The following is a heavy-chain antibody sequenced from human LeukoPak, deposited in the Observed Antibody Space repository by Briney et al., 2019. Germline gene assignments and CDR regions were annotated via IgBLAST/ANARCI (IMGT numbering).Heavy chain of an antibody. J-gene: IGHJ4*02. Sequence: QPGGSLRVSCAAAGFTFSSYAMSWVRQAPGKGLEWVSAISGSGGSTYYADSVKGRFTISRDNSKNTLYLQMNSPRVEDTDLYYCAKDPEYYYGSGSYDYWGQGTLLTVSS. CDR3: AKDPEYYYGSGSYDY. D-gene: IGHD3-10*01. V-gene: IGHV3-23*01. CDR2: ISGSGGST. CDR1: GFTFSSYA.